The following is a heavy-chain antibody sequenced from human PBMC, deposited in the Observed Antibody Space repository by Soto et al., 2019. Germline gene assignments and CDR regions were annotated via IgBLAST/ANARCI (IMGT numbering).Heavy chain of an antibody. J-gene: IGHJ6*02. CDR2: IAYDGNEK. CDR3: GNDVGEYVPYYYGVDV. CDR1: GFTFKTHA. Sequence: QVQLVESGGGVVQPGTSLRLSCAASGFTFKTHAMHWVRQAPGKGLEWMAVIAYDGNEKFYADSVKGRFTISRENSKNVQYLQINTLRNEDKDVYYCGNDVGEYVPYYYGVDVWGQGTTVNVSS. V-gene: IGHV3-30*18. D-gene: IGHD1-26*01.